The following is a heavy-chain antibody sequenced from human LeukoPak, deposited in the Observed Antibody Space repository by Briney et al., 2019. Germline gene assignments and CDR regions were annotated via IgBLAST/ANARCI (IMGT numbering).Heavy chain of an antibody. D-gene: IGHD2-15*01. V-gene: IGHV3-23*01. Sequence: GGSLRLSCAASGFTFSSYAMSWVRQAPGKGLEWVSGTSGSGGSTYYVGSVKGRFTISRDNSKNTLYLQMNSLRVEDTAVYYCAKNGGSQCYSHLDSWGQGTLVTVSS. CDR3: AKNGGSQCYSHLDS. J-gene: IGHJ4*02. CDR2: TSGSGGST. CDR1: GFTFSSYA.